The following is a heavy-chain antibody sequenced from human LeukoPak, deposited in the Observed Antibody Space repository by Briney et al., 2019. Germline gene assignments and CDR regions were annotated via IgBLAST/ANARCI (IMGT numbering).Heavy chain of an antibody. CDR1: GGSISSSNW. D-gene: IGHD6-19*01. V-gene: IGHV4-4*02. Sequence: SETLSLTCAVSGGSISSSNWWSWVRQPPGKGLEWIGEIYHSGSTNYNPSLKSRVTMSVDKSKNQFSLKLSSVTAADTAVYYCARGGGWSPYYFDYWGQGTLVTVSS. J-gene: IGHJ4*02. CDR3: ARGGGWSPYYFDY. CDR2: IYHSGST.